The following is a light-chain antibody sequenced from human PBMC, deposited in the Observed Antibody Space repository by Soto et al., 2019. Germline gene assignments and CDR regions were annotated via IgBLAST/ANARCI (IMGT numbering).Light chain of an antibody. J-gene: IGKJ5*01. CDR1: QGINSY. CDR2: AAS. CDR3: QQINSYPIT. Sequence: DIQLTQSPSFLSASVGDRVTITCRAIQGINSYLAWYQQKPVKVPTLLIYAASTLQSGVPSRFSGSGSGTEFTLTISSLQPEYFATYYCQQINSYPITFGQGTRLEI. V-gene: IGKV1-9*01.